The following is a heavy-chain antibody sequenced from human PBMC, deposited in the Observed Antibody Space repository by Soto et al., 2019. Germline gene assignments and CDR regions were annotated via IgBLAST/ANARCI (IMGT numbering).Heavy chain of an antibody. CDR2: ITPFSGDV. J-gene: IGHJ4*02. D-gene: IGHD1-26*01. Sequence: QMQLVQSGAEVKKTGSSVTVSCKALGNTFTYRYLHWVRQAPGQALEWMGWITPFSGDVHYAQKFQGRVTITRDRSINTAYKQMSSLRSEDTAMYFCAGGGAGSGPFTWELPDHWGQGTLVTVSS. CDR1: GNTFTYRY. V-gene: IGHV1-45*02. CDR3: AGGGAGSGPFTWELPDH.